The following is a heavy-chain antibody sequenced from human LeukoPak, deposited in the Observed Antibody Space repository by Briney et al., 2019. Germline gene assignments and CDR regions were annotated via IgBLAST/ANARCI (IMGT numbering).Heavy chain of an antibody. Sequence: PGGSLRLSCAASGITFSTSGMHWVRQAPGKGLEWVAFIWSDGSNKYHADSVKGRFTISRDNSKDTLYLQMSSLRAENTAVYYCARDKGTTCIDNWGQGALVTVSS. CDR1: GITFSTSG. D-gene: IGHD4-17*01. V-gene: IGHV3-33*01. J-gene: IGHJ4*02. CDR2: IWSDGSNK. CDR3: ARDKGTTCIDN.